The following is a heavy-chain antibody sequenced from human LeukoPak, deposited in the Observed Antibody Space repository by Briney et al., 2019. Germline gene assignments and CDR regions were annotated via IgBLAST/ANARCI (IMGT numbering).Heavy chain of an antibody. Sequence: GGSLRLSCAASGFTFSSYAMTWVRQAPGKGLEWVSALSASGGSTYYTNSVKGRFTISRDNSKKTLDLEMSSLRGEDTAVYYCASRTQRARDIVVVPAGRKSSYYYYYYMDVWGKGTTVTISS. CDR2: LSASGGST. D-gene: IGHD2-2*01. CDR3: ASRTQRARDIVVVPAGRKSSYYYYYYMDV. V-gene: IGHV3-23*01. J-gene: IGHJ6*03. CDR1: GFTFSSYA.